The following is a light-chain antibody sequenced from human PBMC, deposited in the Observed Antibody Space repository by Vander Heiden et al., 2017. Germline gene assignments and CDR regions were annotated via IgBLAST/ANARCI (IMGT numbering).Light chain of an antibody. Sequence: EIVLTQSPGTLSLSPGERATLSCRTSQSVSSTYLAWYQQKPGQPPRLLIYGSSSRATGIPARFSSSGSGTDFTLTISRLEPEDFAVYYCQQYGSSPYTFGQGTKLEIK. V-gene: IGKV3-20*01. CDR3: QQYGSSPYT. CDR1: QSVSSTY. CDR2: GSS. J-gene: IGKJ2*01.